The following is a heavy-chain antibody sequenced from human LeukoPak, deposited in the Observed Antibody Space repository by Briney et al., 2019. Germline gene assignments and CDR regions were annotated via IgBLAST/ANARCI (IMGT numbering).Heavy chain of an antibody. J-gene: IGHJ4*02. CDR3: AKGTAVANFDY. Sequence: PGGSLRLSCVASGFTFSSYGMHWVRQAPDKGLEWVAFIRSDGSNQDHVDSVKGRFTISRDNSKNTLYLQMNSLRAEDTAVYYCAKGTAVANFDYWGQGTLVTVSS. V-gene: IGHV3-30*02. D-gene: IGHD6-19*01. CDR1: GFTFSSYG. CDR2: IRSDGSNQ.